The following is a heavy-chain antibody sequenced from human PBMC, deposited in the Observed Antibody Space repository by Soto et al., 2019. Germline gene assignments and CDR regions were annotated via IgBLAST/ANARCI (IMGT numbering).Heavy chain of an antibody. Sequence: QVQLVQSGAEVKKPGASVKVSCKASGYTFTSYAMHWVRQAPGQRLEWMGWINAGNGNTKYSQKFQGRVTITRDTSARTAYREPGSLRSEDTAVDYCASCYDVWSGGAYMDVWGKGTTVTVSS. D-gene: IGHD3-3*01. J-gene: IGHJ6*03. CDR2: INAGNGNT. V-gene: IGHV1-3*01. CDR1: GYTFTSYA. CDR3: ASCYDVWSGGAYMDV.